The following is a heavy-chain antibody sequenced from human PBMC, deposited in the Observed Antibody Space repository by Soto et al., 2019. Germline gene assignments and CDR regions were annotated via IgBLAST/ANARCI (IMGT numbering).Heavy chain of an antibody. D-gene: IGHD1-1*01. CDR2: IYPGDSDT. CDR3: ARASWKFVDPFHFDY. J-gene: IGHJ4*01. CDR1: LYRFTTYW. Sequence: GESPKITCTGSLYRFTTYWIGWVRQMPVNGLECMGIIYPGDSDTRYSPSFHGQVTISADNSISTAYLQWSSLEASDTAMYDCARASWKFVDPFHFDYWGHGTLVTVS. V-gene: IGHV5-51*01.